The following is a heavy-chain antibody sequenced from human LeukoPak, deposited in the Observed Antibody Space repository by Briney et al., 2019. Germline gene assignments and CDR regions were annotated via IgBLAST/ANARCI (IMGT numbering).Heavy chain of an antibody. CDR3: AREAYVWGSYRSTPFDY. V-gene: IGHV1-46*01. CDR1: GYTFTSYY. J-gene: IGHJ4*02. CDR2: INPSGGST. D-gene: IGHD3-16*02. Sequence: ASVKVSCKASGYTFTSYYMHWVRQAPGQGLEWMGIINPSGGSTSYAQKFQGRVTMTRDTSTSTVYMELSSLRSEDTAVYYCAREAYVWGSYRSTPFDYWGQGTLVTVSS.